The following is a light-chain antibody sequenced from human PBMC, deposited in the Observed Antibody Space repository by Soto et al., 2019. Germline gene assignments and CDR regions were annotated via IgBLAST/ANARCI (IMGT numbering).Light chain of an antibody. V-gene: IGKV3-15*01. CDR2: GAS. Sequence: EIVMTQSPATLSVSPGERATLSCRASQSVSSNLAWYQQKPGQAPRLLIYGASTRATGIPARFSGSGSGTEFTLIISSLQSEDFAVYYCQQYNNWPLYTCGHGTKLEIK. J-gene: IGKJ2*01. CDR3: QQYNNWPLYT. CDR1: QSVSSN.